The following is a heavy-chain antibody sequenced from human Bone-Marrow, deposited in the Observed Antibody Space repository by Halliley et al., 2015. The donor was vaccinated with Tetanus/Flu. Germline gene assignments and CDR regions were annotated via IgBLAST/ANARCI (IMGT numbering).Heavy chain of an antibody. CDR2: ISYDGNDE. CDR3: AADGRWSLIY. D-gene: IGHD2-8*01. CDR1: GFIFNTYA. J-gene: IGHJ4*02. V-gene: IGHV3-30-3*01. Sequence: SLRLSCAASGFIFNTYAMHWVRQAPGKGLEWVAVISYDGNDEYYADSVQGRFTISRDNSKNTLSLQMNSLRTEDTAVYYCAADGRWSLIYWGQGTLVTVSS.